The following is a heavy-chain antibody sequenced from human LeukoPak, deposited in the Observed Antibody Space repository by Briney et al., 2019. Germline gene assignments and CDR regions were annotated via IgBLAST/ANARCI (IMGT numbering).Heavy chain of an antibody. D-gene: IGHD5-12*01. Sequence: ASVKVSCKASGYTLTGYYMHWVRLAPGQGLEWMGWINPRSGDTNYAQKFQGRVTMTRDTSISTAYMELSRLRSDETAVYYCAKNPYEYYFDYWGQGTLVTVSS. CDR3: AKNPYEYYFDY. CDR1: GYTLTGYY. V-gene: IGHV1-2*02. CDR2: INPRSGDT. J-gene: IGHJ4*02.